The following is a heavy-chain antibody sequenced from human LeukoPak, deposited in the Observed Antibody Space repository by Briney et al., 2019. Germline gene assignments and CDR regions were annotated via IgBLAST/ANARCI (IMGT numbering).Heavy chain of an antibody. D-gene: IGHD2-2*01. CDR1: GYTFTSYG. Sequence: ASVKVSCKASGYTFTSYGISWVRQAPGQGLEWMGWISAYNGNTNYAQKLQGRVTMTTDTSTSTAYMELRSLRSDDTAVYYCARDQPEDIVVVPAAKGFDPWGQGTLVTVSS. J-gene: IGHJ5*02. CDR3: ARDQPEDIVVVPAAKGFDP. V-gene: IGHV1-18*01. CDR2: ISAYNGNT.